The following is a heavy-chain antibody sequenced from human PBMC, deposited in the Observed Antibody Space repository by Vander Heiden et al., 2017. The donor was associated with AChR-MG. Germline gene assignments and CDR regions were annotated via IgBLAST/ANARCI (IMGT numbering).Heavy chain of an antibody. CDR1: GAPFSSYA. J-gene: IGHJ5*02. V-gene: IGHV1-69*01. D-gene: IGHD3-3*01. CDR2: IIPIFGTA. Sequence: QVQLVQSGAEVKKPGSSVKVSCKASGAPFSSYAISWVRQAPGQGLEWMGGIIPIFGTANYAQKFRGRVTITADESTSTAYMELSSLRSEDTAVYYCARDRHYDFWSAYGPWGQGTLVTVSS. CDR3: ARDRHYDFWSAYGP.